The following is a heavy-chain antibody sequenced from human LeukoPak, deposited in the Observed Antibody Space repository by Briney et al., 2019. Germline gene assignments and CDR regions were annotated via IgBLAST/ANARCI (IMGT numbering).Heavy chain of an antibody. D-gene: IGHD2-2*01. J-gene: IGHJ6*03. CDR2: IHHDGSNK. CDR1: GFTFSSYG. V-gene: IGHV3-30*02. Sequence: GGSLRLSCAASGFTFSSYGMHWVRQAPGKGLDWVAFIHHDGSNKYYADSVRGRFTISRDNSKNTLYLQMNSLRAEDTAVYYCAKVRCSSTSCYGPFRDYYYMDVWGKGTTVTISS. CDR3: AKVRCSSTSCYGPFRDYYYMDV.